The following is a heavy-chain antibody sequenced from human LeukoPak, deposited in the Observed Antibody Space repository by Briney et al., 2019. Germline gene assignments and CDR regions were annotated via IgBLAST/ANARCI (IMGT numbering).Heavy chain of an antibody. CDR1: GCTFSDSA. D-gene: IGHD1-20*01. CDR3: ARAAITGTTLWFDP. V-gene: IGHV3-73*01. CDR2: IRGKGYRDPP. Sequence: GGALKLSRAASGCTFSDSAIHWVRQASGKGLAWVGRIRGKGYRDPPAYAASVKGRFTISRDDSKSTAYLQMNSLKAEDTAVYYCARAAITGTTLWFDPWGQGTLVTVSS. J-gene: IGHJ5*02.